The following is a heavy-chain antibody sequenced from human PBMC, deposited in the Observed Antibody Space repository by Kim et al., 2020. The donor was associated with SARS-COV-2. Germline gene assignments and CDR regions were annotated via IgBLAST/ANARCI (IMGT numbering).Heavy chain of an antibody. CDR1: GYTLTELS. J-gene: IGHJ6*02. CDR3: ATGEPSGYDSAPLYYYYGMDV. V-gene: IGHV1-24*01. CDR2: FDPEDGET. D-gene: IGHD5-12*01. Sequence: ASVKVSCKVSGYTLTELSMHWVRQAPGKGLEWMGGFDPEDGETIYAQKFQGRVTMTEDTSTDTAYMELSSLRSEDTAVYYCATGEPSGYDSAPLYYYYGMDVWGQGTTVTVSS.